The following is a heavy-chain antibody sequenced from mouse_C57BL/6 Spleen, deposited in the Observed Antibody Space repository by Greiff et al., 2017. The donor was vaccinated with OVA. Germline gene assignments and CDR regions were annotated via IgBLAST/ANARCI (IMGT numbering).Heavy chain of an antibody. Sequence: DVKLVESGGGLVKPGGSLKLSCAASGFTFSSYAMSWVRQTPEKRLEWVATISDGGSYTYYPDNVKGRFTISRDNAKNNRYLQMSHLKSEDTAMYDYARDNYGNSAWFAYWGQGTLVTVSA. CDR1: GFTFSSYA. V-gene: IGHV5-4*01. J-gene: IGHJ3*01. D-gene: IGHD2-1*01. CDR2: ISDGGSYT. CDR3: ARDNYGNSAWFAY.